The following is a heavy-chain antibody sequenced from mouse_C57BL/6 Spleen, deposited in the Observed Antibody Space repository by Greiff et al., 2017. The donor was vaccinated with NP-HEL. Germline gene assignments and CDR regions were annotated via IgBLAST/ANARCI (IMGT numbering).Heavy chain of an antibody. J-gene: IGHJ4*01. CDR3: ARAYYSTPGAMDD. V-gene: IGHV1-80*01. D-gene: IGHD2-5*01. CDR2: IYPGDGDT. Sequence: VQLQQSGAELVKPGASVKISCKASGYAFSSYWMNWVKQRPGTGLEWIGQIYPGDGDTNYNGKFKGKATLTADKSSSTAYMQLSSLTSEDSAVYFCARAYYSTPGAMDDWGQGTSVTVSS. CDR1: GYAFSSYW.